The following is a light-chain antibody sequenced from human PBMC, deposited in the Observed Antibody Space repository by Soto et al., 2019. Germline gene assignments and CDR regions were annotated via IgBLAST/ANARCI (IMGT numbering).Light chain of an antibody. CDR1: QTISSN. V-gene: IGKV3-20*01. J-gene: IGKJ4*01. CDR2: DAS. CDR3: QQYGNSPLT. Sequence: VMTQSPATLSVSPGERATLSCMASQTISSNLAWYQQKPGQAPRLLIYDASSRATGIPDRFSGSGSGTDFTLTISRLEPEDFAVYYCQQYGNSPLTFGGGTKVDIK.